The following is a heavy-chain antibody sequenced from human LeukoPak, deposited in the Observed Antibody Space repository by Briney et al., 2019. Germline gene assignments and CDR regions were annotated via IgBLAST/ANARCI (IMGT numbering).Heavy chain of an antibody. CDR3: ASLFPPGWNRVITPEISFDY. CDR1: GFTFSSYA. D-gene: IGHD3-3*01. CDR2: ISYDGSNK. Sequence: GRSLRLSCAASGFTFSSYAMHWVRQAPGKGLEWVAVISYDGSNKYYADSVKGRFTISRDNSKNTLYLQMNSLGAEDTAVYYCASLFPPGWNRVITPEISFDYWGQGTLVTVSS. V-gene: IGHV3-30*04. J-gene: IGHJ4*02.